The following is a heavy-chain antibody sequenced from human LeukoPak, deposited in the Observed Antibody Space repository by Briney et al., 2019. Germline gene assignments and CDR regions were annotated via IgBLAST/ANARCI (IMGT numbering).Heavy chain of an antibody. CDR2: IYYSGST. Sequence: SETLSLTCTVSSGSISSYYWSWIRQPPGKGLEWIGYIYYSGSTNYNPSLKSRVTISVDTSKNQFSLKLSSVTAADTAVYYCARVTPLDSSSWLHFDYWGQGTLVTVSS. V-gene: IGHV4-59*01. J-gene: IGHJ4*02. CDR3: ARVTPLDSSSWLHFDY. CDR1: SGSISSYY. D-gene: IGHD6-13*01.